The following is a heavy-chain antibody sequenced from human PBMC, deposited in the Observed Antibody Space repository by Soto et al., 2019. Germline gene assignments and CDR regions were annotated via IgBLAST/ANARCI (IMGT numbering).Heavy chain of an antibody. V-gene: IGHV3-30-3*01. J-gene: IGHJ2*01. CDR2: ISYDGSNK. D-gene: IGHD5-18*01. Sequence: QVQLVESGGGVVQPGRSLRLSCAASGFIFNNYAMHWVRQAPGKGLEWVALISYDGSNKYYADSVKGRFTISRDNSKDTLYLKMTSLRVEDTAVYYCARDPLWGTAMVLWYFDLWGRGTLVTVSS. CDR1: GFIFNNYA. CDR3: ARDPLWGTAMVLWYFDL.